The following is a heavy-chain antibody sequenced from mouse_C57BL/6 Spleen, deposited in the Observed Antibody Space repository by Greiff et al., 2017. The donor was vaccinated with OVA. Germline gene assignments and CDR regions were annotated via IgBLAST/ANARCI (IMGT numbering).Heavy chain of an antibody. CDR3: ARDYYGSSYDDY. Sequence: VKLQESGAELVKPGASVKISCKASGYAFSSYWMNWVKQRPGKGLEWIGQIYPGDGDTNYNGKFKGKATLTADKSSSTAYMQLSSLTSEDSAVYFCARDYYGSSYDDYWGQGTTLTVSS. CDR1: GYAFSSYW. J-gene: IGHJ2*01. D-gene: IGHD1-1*01. CDR2: IYPGDGDT. V-gene: IGHV1-80*01.